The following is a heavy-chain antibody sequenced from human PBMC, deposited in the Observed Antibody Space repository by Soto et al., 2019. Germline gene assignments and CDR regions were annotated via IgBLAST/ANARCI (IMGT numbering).Heavy chain of an antibody. V-gene: IGHV3-74*01. CDR2: INTDGSTT. J-gene: IGHJ4*02. CDR1: GFTFSSYW. CDR3: ARAGSYRFDY. D-gene: IGHD3-16*02. Sequence: EVQLVESGGGLPGGSLRLSCAPSGFTFSSYWMHWVRQAPGEGLVWVSRINTDGSTTNYADSVKGRFTISRDNVKNTLYLQMNSLRAEDTAVYYCARAGSYRFDYWGQGTLVTVSS.